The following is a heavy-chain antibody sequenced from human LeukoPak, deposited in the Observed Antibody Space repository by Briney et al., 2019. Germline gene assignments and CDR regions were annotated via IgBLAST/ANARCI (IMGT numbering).Heavy chain of an antibody. CDR2: INPDSGDT. Sequence: ASVKVSCKASGYSFTAYYIHWVRQAPGQGLEWMGWINPDSGDTDYAQKFKGRVTMNRDPSSSAAYMDLTRLQFDDSAIYFCARGPEYGAYALLASGGPGTLVTASS. CDR1: GYSFTAYY. V-gene: IGHV1-2*02. D-gene: IGHD4-17*01. CDR3: ARGPEYGAYALLAS. J-gene: IGHJ4*02.